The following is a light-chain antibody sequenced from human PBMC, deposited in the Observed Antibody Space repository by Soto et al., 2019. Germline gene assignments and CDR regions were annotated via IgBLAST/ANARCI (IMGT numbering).Light chain of an antibody. CDR1: QDISSW. CDR3: QQANSFPLT. J-gene: IGKJ4*01. Sequence: DIQMTQSPSSVSASVGDRVTITSRASQDISSWLAWYQQKPGKAPKLLIYAASSLHSGVPARFSGSDSGTDFTLTISSVQPEDSATYYCQQANSFPLTFGGGTKVEI. V-gene: IGKV1-12*01. CDR2: AAS.